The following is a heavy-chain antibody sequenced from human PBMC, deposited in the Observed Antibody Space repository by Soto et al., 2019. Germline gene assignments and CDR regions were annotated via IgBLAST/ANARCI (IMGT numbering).Heavy chain of an antibody. J-gene: IGHJ4*02. V-gene: IGHV3-74*03. CDR2: INSDGTST. D-gene: IGHD3-16*01. Sequence: EVQLVESGGGLVQPGGSLRLSCTASGFTFSRYYMQWVRQAPGQGLVWVSHINSDGTSTTLADSVKGRFTISRDNAKNTLYLQMNSLRVEDTAMYYCVRDNYGVDYWGRGTLVTVSS. CDR1: GFTFSRYY. CDR3: VRDNYGVDY.